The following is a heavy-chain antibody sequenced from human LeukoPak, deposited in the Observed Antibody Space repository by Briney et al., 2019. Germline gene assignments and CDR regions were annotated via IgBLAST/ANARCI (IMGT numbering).Heavy chain of an antibody. Sequence: SQTPSLTCAVYGGSLSTYYWSCIRQSPGKGLEWIAEINHRAHTNYNPSVKSRVTISVDPSKNQFSLKVRSLTAADTAFYYCARGPTISETGYFDYWGQGTLFTVSS. V-gene: IGHV4-34*01. CDR1: GGSLSTYY. J-gene: IGHJ4*03. D-gene: IGHD1-1*01. CDR2: INHRAHT. CDR3: ARGPTISETGYFDY.